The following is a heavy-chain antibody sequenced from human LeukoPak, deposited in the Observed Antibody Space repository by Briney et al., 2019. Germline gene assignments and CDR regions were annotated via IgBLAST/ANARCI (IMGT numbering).Heavy chain of an antibody. J-gene: IGHJ6*02. D-gene: IGHD5-12*01. Sequence: PSETLSLTCAVYGGSFSGYYWSWIRQPPGKRLGWIGEITHSGSTNYNPSLKSRVTISVDTSKNQFSLKLSSVTAADTAVYYCARGRARGPFSRYYYSMDVWGQGTTVTVSS. CDR1: GGSFSGYY. CDR3: ARGRARGPFSRYYYSMDV. CDR2: ITHSGST. V-gene: IGHV4-34*01.